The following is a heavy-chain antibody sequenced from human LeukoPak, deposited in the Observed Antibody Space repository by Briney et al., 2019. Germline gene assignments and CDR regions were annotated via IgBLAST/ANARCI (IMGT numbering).Heavy chain of an antibody. CDR2: INPSSGNT. V-gene: IGHV1-8*01. Sequence: ASVKVSCKASGYTFTSCDINWVRQATGQGLEWMGWINPSSGNTGYAQKFQGRVTMTRNTSTSTAYMELNSLRSEDTAVYYRARKRGISSAGPSPPSLNWFDPWGQGTLVTVSS. CDR1: GYTFTSCD. D-gene: IGHD6-13*01. J-gene: IGHJ5*02. CDR3: ARKRGISSAGPSPPSLNWFDP.